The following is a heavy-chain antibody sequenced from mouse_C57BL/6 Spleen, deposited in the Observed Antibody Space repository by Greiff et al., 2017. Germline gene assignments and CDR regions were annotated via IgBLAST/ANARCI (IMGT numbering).Heavy chain of an antibody. Sequence: VQLQQSGPELVKPGASVKISCKASGYAFSSSWMNWVKQRPGKGLEWIGRIYPGDGDTNYNGKFKGKATLTADKSSSTAYMQLSSLTSEDSAVYFCARRITTGGFDYWGQGTTLTVSS. CDR1: GYAFSSSW. V-gene: IGHV1-82*01. D-gene: IGHD1-1*01. CDR3: ARRITTGGFDY. CDR2: IYPGDGDT. J-gene: IGHJ2*01.